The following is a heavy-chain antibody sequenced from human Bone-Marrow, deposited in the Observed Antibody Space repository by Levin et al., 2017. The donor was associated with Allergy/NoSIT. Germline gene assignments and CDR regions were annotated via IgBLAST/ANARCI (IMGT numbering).Heavy chain of an antibody. Sequence: SQTLSLTCTVSGDSISTYYWSWVRQPPGKGLEWMGHISNSGSSHYNPSLKSRVTMSVDTPKQFSLKLSSVTPADTAVYYCARVRSLTMISGYFDLWGRGTLVTVSS. CDR3: ARVRSLTMISGYFDL. V-gene: IGHV4-59*01. J-gene: IGHJ2*01. D-gene: IGHD3/OR15-3a*01. CDR1: GDSISTYY. CDR2: ISNSGSS.